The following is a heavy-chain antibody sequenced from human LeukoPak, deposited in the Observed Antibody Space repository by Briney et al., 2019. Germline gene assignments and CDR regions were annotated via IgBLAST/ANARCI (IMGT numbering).Heavy chain of an antibody. CDR3: AGGTGIRYDSSGYYDA. CDR1: GYTFTSYG. Sequence: PSVKVSCKASGYTFTSYGISWVRQAPGQGLEWMGWISAYNGNTNYAQKLQGRVTMTTDTSTSTAYMELRSLRSDDTAVYYCAGGTGIRYDSSGYYDAWGQGTLVTVSS. V-gene: IGHV1-18*01. D-gene: IGHD3-22*01. CDR2: ISAYNGNT. J-gene: IGHJ5*02.